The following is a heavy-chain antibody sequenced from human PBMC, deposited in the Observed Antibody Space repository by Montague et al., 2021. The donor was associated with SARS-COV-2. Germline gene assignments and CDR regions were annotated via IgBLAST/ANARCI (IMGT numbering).Heavy chain of an antibody. Sequence: LSLTCTVSGGSISSYYWSWIRQPPGKGLEWIGYIDYSGSTNYNPSLKSRVTISVDTSKNQFSLKLSSVTAADTAVYYCARDRLNTIFGVVINDAFDIWGQGTMVTVSS. D-gene: IGHD3-3*01. CDR3: ARDRLNTIFGVVINDAFDI. J-gene: IGHJ3*02. CDR2: IDYSGST. CDR1: GGSISSYY. V-gene: IGHV4-59*01.